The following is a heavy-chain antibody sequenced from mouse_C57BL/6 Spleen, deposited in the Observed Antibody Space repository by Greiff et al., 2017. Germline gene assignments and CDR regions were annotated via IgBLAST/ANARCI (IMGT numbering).Heavy chain of an antibody. Sequence: QLQQSGPELVEPGGLVKLFCKASGYTFSNFDINWGKERPGQGLEWIGWIYPRDGSTKYNEKFKGKATLTVDTSSSTAYMELHSLTSEDSAVYFCARNYFDYWGQGTTLTVSS. V-gene: IGHV1-85*01. CDR1: GYTFSNFD. J-gene: IGHJ2*01. CDR2: IYPRDGST. CDR3: ARNYFDY.